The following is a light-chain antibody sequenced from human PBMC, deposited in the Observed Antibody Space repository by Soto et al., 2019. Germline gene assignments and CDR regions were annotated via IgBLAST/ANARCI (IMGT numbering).Light chain of an antibody. CDR2: EVR. CDR3: TSYTPTGALV. V-gene: IGLV2-14*01. Sequence: QSALTQPRSVSGSPGQSVTISCTGTSNDVGGYNYVSWYQHRPGKAPRLMIYEVRNRLSGVSNRFSGSKSGNTASLTISGLQSEDEADYYCTSYTPTGALVFGSGTKVTVL. J-gene: IGLJ6*01. CDR1: SNDVGGYNY.